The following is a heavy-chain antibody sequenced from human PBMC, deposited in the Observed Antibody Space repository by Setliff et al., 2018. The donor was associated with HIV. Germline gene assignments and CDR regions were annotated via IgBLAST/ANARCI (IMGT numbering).Heavy chain of an antibody. V-gene: IGHV4-61*01. CDR1: GASISTSFYW. D-gene: IGHD2-2*01. J-gene: IGHJ6*03. CDR3: ARDLLGYCSSTSCHSHYMDV. CDR2: IYYSGST. Sequence: PSETLSLTCTVSGASISTSFYWWVWVRQPPGKGLEWIGYIYYSGSTNYNPSLKSRVTISVDTSKNQFSLKLSSVTAADTAVYYCARDLLGYCSSTSCHSHYMDVWGKGTTVTVSS.